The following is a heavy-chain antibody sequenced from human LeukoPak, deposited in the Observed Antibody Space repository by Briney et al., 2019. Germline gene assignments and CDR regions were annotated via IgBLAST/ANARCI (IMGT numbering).Heavy chain of an antibody. CDR2: INGSGGST. V-gene: IGHV3-23*01. D-gene: IGHD3-10*01. J-gene: IGHJ4*02. Sequence: GGSLRLSCAASGFTFSSYAMSWVRQAPGKGLEWVSDINGSGGSTYYADSVKGRFTISRDNSKNTLYLQMNSLRAEDTAVYYCAKPPAVVRVPEAYWGQGTLVTVSS. CDR3: AKPPAVVRVPEAY. CDR1: GFTFSSYA.